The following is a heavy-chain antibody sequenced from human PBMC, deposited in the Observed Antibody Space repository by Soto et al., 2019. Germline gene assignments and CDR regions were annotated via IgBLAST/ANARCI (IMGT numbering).Heavy chain of an antibody. CDR3: ARDHGDSSSWYLDY. CDR2: ISYDGSNK. D-gene: IGHD6-13*01. J-gene: IGHJ4*02. V-gene: IGHV3-30-3*01. Sequence: QVLLVESGGGVVQPGRSLRLSCAASGFTFSSYAMHWVRQAPGKGLERVAVISYDGSNKYYADSVKGRFTISRDNYKNTLYLQMNSLTAEDTAVYYCARDHGDSSSWYLDYWGQGTLVTVSS. CDR1: GFTFSSYA.